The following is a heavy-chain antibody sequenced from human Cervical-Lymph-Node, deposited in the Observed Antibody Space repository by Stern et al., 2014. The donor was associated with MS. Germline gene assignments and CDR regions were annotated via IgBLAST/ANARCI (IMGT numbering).Heavy chain of an antibody. CDR3: ATTFR. CDR1: GGTFSSDV. V-gene: IGHV1-69*01. J-gene: IGHJ4*02. CDR2: IIPVFGTT. Sequence: QVQLVQSWAEVKQPGSSVKVSCEASGGTFSSDVFNWVRQAPGQGLEWLGGIIPVFGTTSYAQKFQGRVTITADESTSTAYMELSNLRSEDTAVYYCATTFRWGQGTLVSVSS. D-gene: IGHD3-16*01.